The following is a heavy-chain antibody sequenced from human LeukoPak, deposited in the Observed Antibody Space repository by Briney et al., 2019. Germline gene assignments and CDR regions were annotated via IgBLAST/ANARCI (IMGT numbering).Heavy chain of an antibody. CDR2: FSYNVHS. D-gene: IGHD6-13*01. CDR1: GGSVSSSNYY. J-gene: IGHJ4*02. Sequence: SETLSLTCTVSGGSVSSSNYYWSWIRQPPGQGLEWVGFFSYNVHSDYNPSLKSRVTISVDTSKNQFSLRLSSVTAADTAIYYCARVSVAGTGPDYWGQGTQVTVSS. V-gene: IGHV4-61*01. CDR3: ARVSVAGTGPDY.